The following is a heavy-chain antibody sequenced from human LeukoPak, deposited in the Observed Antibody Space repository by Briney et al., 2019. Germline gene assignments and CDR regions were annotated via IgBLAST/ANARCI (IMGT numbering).Heavy chain of an antibody. V-gene: IGHV1-2*02. Sequence: ASVTLSFTAAGYTFTVYYMHWMRHAPGQGIELMGWINPNSGDTNYAERFQGRVTMARDTSISTAYMDLSRLRSDDTAVYYCARDSGYCSSTGCYYFDYWGQGTLVTVSS. J-gene: IGHJ4*02. CDR2: INPNSGDT. CDR1: GYTFTVYY. D-gene: IGHD2-2*01. CDR3: ARDSGYCSSTGCYYFDY.